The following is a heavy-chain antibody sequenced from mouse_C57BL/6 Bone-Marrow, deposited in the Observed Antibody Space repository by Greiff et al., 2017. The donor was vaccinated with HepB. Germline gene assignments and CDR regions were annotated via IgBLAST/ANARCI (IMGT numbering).Heavy chain of an antibody. Sequence: EVMLVESGGGLVQPGGSLKLSCAASGFTFSDYYMYWVRQTPEKRLEWVAYISNGGGSTYYPDTVKGRFTISRDNAKNTLYLQMSRLKSEDTAMYYCARRDYWGQGTTRTVSS. V-gene: IGHV5-12*01. J-gene: IGHJ2*01. CDR3: ARRDY. CDR2: ISNGGGST. CDR1: GFTFSDYY.